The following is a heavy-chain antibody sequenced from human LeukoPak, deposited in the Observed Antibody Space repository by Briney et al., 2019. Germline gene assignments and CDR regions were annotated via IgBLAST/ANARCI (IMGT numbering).Heavy chain of an antibody. D-gene: IGHD4-17*01. CDR1: GGSISHYY. V-gene: IGHV4-59*01. J-gene: IGHJ6*02. Sequence: SETLSLTCTISGGSISHYYWSWIRQSPGKGLEWIGYIYYSGTTNYNPSLKSRVTISVDTSRNQFSLQLRSVTAADTAVYYCAREDPQTTVPEGMDVWGQGTTVIVSS. CDR3: AREDPQTTVPEGMDV. CDR2: IYYSGTT.